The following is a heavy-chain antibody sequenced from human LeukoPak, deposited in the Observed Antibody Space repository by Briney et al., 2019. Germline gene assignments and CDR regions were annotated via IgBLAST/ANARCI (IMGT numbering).Heavy chain of an antibody. J-gene: IGHJ5*02. CDR1: GGTFSSYA. V-gene: IGHV1-69*13. D-gene: IGHD1-1*01. CDR3: ARDRGGGTTLGS. Sequence: SVKVSCKASGGTFSSYAISWVRQAPGQGLEWMGGIIPIFGTANYAQKFQGRVTITADESTSTAYMELSSLRSEDTAVYYCARDRGGGTTLGSWGQGTLVTVSS. CDR2: IIPIFGTA.